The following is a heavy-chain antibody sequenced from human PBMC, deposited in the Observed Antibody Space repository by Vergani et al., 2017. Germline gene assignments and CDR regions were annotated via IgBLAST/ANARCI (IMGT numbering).Heavy chain of an antibody. Sequence: EVQLVESGGGLVQPGGSLRLSCAASGFPFADYAMHWVRQAPGKGLEWVSGISWNSGSIGYADSVKGRFTISRDNAKNSLYLQMNSLRAEDTALYYCAKDHYDFWSGYPNLSPFDLWGRGTLVTVSS. V-gene: IGHV3-9*01. CDR1: GFPFADYA. D-gene: IGHD3-3*01. J-gene: IGHJ2*01. CDR3: AKDHYDFWSGYPNLSPFDL. CDR2: ISWNSGSI.